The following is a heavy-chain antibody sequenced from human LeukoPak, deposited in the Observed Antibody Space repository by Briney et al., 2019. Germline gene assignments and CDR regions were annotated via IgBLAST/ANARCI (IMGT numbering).Heavy chain of an antibody. CDR2: IIPIFGTA. D-gene: IGHD3-22*01. J-gene: IGHJ3*02. V-gene: IGHV1-69*05. Sequence: SVKVSCKASGDTFSSYAISWVRQAPGQGLEWMGGIIPIFGTANYAQKFQGRVTITTDESTSTAYMELSSLRSEDTAVYYCARHYYDRSAFDIWGQGTMVTVSS. CDR3: ARHYYDRSAFDI. CDR1: GDTFSSYA.